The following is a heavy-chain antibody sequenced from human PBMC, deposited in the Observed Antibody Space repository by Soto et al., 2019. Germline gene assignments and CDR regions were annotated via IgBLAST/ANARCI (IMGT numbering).Heavy chain of an antibody. D-gene: IGHD3-3*01. CDR3: ARDYHSRGPIFGVVMSQYYYYGMDV. J-gene: IGHJ6*04. CDR2: INHSGST. Sequence: SETLSLTCAVYGGSFSGYDWIWIRLSPWKGLEWIGEINHSGSTNYNPSLKSRVTISVDTSKNQFSLKLSSVTAADTAVYYCARDYHSRGPIFGVVMSQYYYYGMDVSGKGTTLTVS. CDR1: GGSFSGYD. V-gene: IGHV4-34*01.